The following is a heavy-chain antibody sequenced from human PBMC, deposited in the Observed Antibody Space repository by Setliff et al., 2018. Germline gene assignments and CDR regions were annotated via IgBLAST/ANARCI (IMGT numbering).Heavy chain of an antibody. CDR3: TRDTNIVVAPPHRTAFDI. V-gene: IGHV1-18*01. CDR2: ISPYNGYI. D-gene: IGHD2-2*01. CDR1: GYTFSTYG. Sequence: GASVKVSCKASGYTFSTYGIAWVRQAPGQGLEWMGWISPYNGYIIYAHKFQGRVTMTTDTSTGTADMELRNLRSDDTAVYYCTRDTNIVVAPPHRTAFDIWGQGTMVTVSS. J-gene: IGHJ3*02.